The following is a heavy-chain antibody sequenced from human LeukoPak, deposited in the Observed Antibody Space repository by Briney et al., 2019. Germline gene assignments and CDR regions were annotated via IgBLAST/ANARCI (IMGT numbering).Heavy chain of an antibody. CDR1: GGTFSSYA. CDR3: ARSKRGVIISGWFDP. Sequence: SVKVSCKASGGTFSSYAISWVRQAPGQGHEWMGGIIPIFGTANYAQKFQGRVTITADKSTSTAYMELSSLRSEDTAVYYCARSKRGVIISGWFDPWGQGTLVTVSS. CDR2: IIPIFGTA. J-gene: IGHJ5*02. V-gene: IGHV1-69*06. D-gene: IGHD3-10*01.